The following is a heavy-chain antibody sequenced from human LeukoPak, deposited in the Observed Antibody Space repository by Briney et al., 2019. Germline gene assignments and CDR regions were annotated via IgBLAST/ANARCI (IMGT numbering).Heavy chain of an antibody. CDR3: ARRWTGYSYGDAFDI. V-gene: IGHV4-39*01. CDR2: IYYSGST. CDR1: GGSITSSSYY. Sequence: PPETLSLTCTVSGGSITSSSYYWGWIRQPPGKGLEWIGSIYYSGSTFNNPSLKGRVTISVGTSKNQLSLNLSSVTAADTAVYYCARRWTGYSYGDAFDIWGQGTMVTVSS. J-gene: IGHJ3*02. D-gene: IGHD5-18*01.